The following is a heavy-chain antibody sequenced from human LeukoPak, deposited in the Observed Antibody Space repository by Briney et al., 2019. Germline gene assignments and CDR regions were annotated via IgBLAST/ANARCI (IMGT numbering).Heavy chain of an antibody. V-gene: IGHV1-2*06. CDR1: GYTFTDYY. CDR3: ARTSIAARQADFDY. J-gene: IGHJ4*02. Sequence: ASVKVSCQTSGYTFTDYYIHWMRQAPGQGLEWMGRINSNNGGTSYAQKFQGRVTLTRDTPARTAYMELNRLTSDDTAVYYCARTSIAARQADFDYWGQGTVVTVSS. D-gene: IGHD6-6*01. CDR2: INSNNGGT.